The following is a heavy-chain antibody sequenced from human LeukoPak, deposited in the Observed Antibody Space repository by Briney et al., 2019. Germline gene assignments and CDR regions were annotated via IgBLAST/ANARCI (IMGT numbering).Heavy chain of an antibody. CDR3: ARGAANPRYYYGSGSYVYYFDY. CDR2: IYHSGST. Sequence: SETLSLTCTVSGYSISSGYYWGWIRQPPGKGLEWIGNIYHSGSTYYNPSLKSRVTISVDTSKNQFSLKLSSVTAADTAVYYCARGAANPRYYYGSGSYVYYFDYWGQGTLVTVSS. J-gene: IGHJ4*02. V-gene: IGHV4-38-2*02. D-gene: IGHD3-10*01. CDR1: GYSISSGYY.